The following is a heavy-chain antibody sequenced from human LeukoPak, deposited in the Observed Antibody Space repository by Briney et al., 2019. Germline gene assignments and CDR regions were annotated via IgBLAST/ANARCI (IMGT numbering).Heavy chain of an antibody. CDR3: VGNGYYALDY. Sequence: SETLSLTCAVSGDPINSIDWWSWVRQSPARGLEWIGEIYHSGGTNYNPSLKSRVTISVDESKNHLSLKLTSVTAADTAVYFCVGNGYYALDYWGQGALVTVAS. CDR1: GDPINSIDW. V-gene: IGHV4-4*02. J-gene: IGHJ4*02. D-gene: IGHD2/OR15-2a*01. CDR2: IYHSGGT.